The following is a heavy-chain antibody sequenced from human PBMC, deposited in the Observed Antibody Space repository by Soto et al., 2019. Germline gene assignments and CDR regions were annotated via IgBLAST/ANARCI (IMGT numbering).Heavy chain of an antibody. V-gene: IGHV6-1*01. CDR3: TKTTWLDYAFDV. J-gene: IGHJ3*01. D-gene: IGHD6-19*01. CDR2: TYYRSKWYN. Sequence: SQTLSLTCAISGGSGSSVTAAWDWIRQSPSRGLEWLGRTYYRSKWYNDYVGSVKSRITINPDTSKNQFSLQLNSLTPEDTAVYYCTKTTWLDYAFDVWGQGTMVTVSS. CDR1: GGSGSSVTAA.